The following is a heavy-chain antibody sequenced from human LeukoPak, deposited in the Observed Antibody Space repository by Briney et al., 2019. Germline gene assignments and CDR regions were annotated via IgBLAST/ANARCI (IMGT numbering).Heavy chain of an antibody. J-gene: IGHJ5*02. Sequence: PGESLKISCKGSGYSFTSYWIGWVRQMPGKGLGWVGIIYPGDSDTRYSPSFQGQVTISADKSISTAYLQWSSLKAPDTAMYYCARPSGTDYGDWGGWFDPWGQGTLVTVSS. CDR3: ARPSGTDYGDWGGWFDP. D-gene: IGHD4-17*01. CDR1: GYSFTSYW. V-gene: IGHV5-51*01. CDR2: IYPGDSDT.